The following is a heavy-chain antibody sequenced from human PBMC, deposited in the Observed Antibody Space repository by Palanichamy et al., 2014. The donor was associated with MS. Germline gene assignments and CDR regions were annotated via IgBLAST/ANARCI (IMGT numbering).Heavy chain of an antibody. CDR1: GGTFSSFG. CDR3: ARDLVGYGRGFQH. Sequence: QVQLVQSGAEAKKPGSSVKVSCKASGGTFSSFGISWVRQAPGQGLEWMGGIIPMFDTPNYAQKFQGRVTITADESTTTAYMELSSLGSEDTAVYHCARDLVGYGRGFQHWGQGTLVTVSS. V-gene: IGHV1-69*01. D-gene: IGHD5-12*01. J-gene: IGHJ1*01. CDR2: IIPMFDTP.